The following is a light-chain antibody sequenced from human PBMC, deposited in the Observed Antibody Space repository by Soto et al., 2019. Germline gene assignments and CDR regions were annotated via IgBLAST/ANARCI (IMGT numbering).Light chain of an antibody. CDR3: SSYTTSRTLV. Sequence: QSALTQPASVSGSPGQSITISCTGTSSDIGGYNSVSWYQQHPGKAPKLVIYAVSNRPSGVSSRFSGSKSGNTASLTMSGLQAEDEATYYCSSYTTSRTLVFGTGTKVTVL. CDR2: AVS. V-gene: IGLV2-14*01. CDR1: SSDIGGYNS. J-gene: IGLJ1*01.